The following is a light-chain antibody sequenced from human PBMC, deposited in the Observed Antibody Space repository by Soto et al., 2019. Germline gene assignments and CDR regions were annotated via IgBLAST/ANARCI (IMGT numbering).Light chain of an antibody. J-gene: IGKJ1*01. V-gene: IGKV1-5*01. Sequence: DIELSPSRSILSKNIGDRVTITCRASQSMNDWLAWYQQKPGKAHKVLIYDASSLQSGVPSRFSGSRSGTEFTLTIDSLQPDDVATYYCLRYKAFSQTFGQGTKVDIK. CDR1: QSMNDW. CDR2: DAS. CDR3: LRYKAFSQT.